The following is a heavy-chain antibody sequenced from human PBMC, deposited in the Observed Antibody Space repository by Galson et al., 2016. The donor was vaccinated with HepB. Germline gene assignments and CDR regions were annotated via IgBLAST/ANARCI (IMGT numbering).Heavy chain of an antibody. CDR3: ARQPVGGYNFDY. Sequence: WSWIRQPPGKGLEWIAYIYYSGDANYNPSLRSRVTISVDTSKNHFSLKLTSVTAADTAVYYCARQPVGGYNFDYWGQGTLVTVSS. CDR2: IYYSGDA. V-gene: IGHV4-61*03. J-gene: IGHJ4*02. D-gene: IGHD6-13*01.